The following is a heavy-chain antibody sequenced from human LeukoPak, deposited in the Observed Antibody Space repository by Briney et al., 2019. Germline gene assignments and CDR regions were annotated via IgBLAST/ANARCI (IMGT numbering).Heavy chain of an antibody. CDR1: GGSISSNSYY. Sequence: SETLSLTCAVSGGSISSNSYYWGWIRQPPGKGLEWSGYIDNSGSTNYNPSLKSRVAMSVDTSKNQFSLKLSSVTAADTAWYFRGRQPSGSLGDYWGQGTLVIVSS. CDR2: IDNSGST. V-gene: IGHV4-39*01. CDR3: GRQPSGSLGDY. D-gene: IGHD1-26*01. J-gene: IGHJ4*02.